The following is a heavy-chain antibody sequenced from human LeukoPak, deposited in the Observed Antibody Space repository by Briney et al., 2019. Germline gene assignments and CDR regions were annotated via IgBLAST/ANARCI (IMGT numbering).Heavy chain of an antibody. J-gene: IGHJ4*02. CDR2: INVGNGNT. V-gene: IGHV1-3*03. Sequence: ASVKVSCKASGHTFTSYAMHWVRQAPGQRLEWMGWINVGNGNTKYSQEFQGRVTITRDTSASTAYMELSSLRSEDMGVYYCARVVKYSSGPLTDLLPYYFDYWGQGTLVTVSS. D-gene: IGHD6-19*01. CDR3: ARVVKYSSGPLTDLLPYYFDY. CDR1: GHTFTSYA.